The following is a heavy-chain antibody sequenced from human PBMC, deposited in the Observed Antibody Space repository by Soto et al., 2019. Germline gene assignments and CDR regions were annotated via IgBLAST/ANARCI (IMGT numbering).Heavy chain of an antibody. Sequence: GGSLRLCCAASGFTFSSYAMSWVRQAPGKGLEWVSAISGSGGSTYYADSVKGRFTISRDNSEDTLYLQMNSLRAEDTAVYYCANDRGSSSAGGVAGFHIWAQATTVTLSS. CDR1: GFTFSSYA. CDR2: ISGSGGST. CDR3: ANDRGSSSAGGVAGFHI. D-gene: IGHD1-26*01. V-gene: IGHV3-23*01. J-gene: IGHJ3*02.